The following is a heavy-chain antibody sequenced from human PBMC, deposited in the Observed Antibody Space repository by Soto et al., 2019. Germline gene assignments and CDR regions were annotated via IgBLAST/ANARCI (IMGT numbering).Heavy chain of an antibody. CDR3: ARTRYFDWLLDYYYYYGMDV. V-gene: IGHV4-34*01. CDR2: INHSGST. Sequence: SDTLSLTCAVCGRYFSGFYWTWIRQPPGKGLEWIGEINHSGSTNYNPSLKSRVTISVDTSKNQFSLKLSSVTAADTAVYYCARTRYFDWLLDYYYYYGMDVWGQGTTVT. J-gene: IGHJ6*02. CDR1: GRYFSGFY. D-gene: IGHD3-9*01.